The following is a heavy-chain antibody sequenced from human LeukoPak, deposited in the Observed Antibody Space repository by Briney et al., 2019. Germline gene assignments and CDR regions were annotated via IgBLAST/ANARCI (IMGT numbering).Heavy chain of an antibody. V-gene: IGHV4-59*08. D-gene: IGHD1-26*01. J-gene: IGHJ6*02. CDR2: MYYSGSST. Sequence: PSETLSLTCTVSGGSINSDYWSWVRQPPGKGLEWIGYMYYSGSSTNYNPSLKSRVTISVDRSKNQFSLKLSSVTAADTAVYYCARQGHKLTLVDYYSMDVWGQGTTVTVSS. CDR3: ARQGHKLTLVDYYSMDV. CDR1: GGSINSDY.